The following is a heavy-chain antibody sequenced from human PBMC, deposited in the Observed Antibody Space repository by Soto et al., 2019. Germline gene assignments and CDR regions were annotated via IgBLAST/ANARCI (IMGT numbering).Heavy chain of an antibody. CDR1: GFTFNVAW. CDR2: IKDRGTV. J-gene: IGHJ5*02. Sequence: GGSLRLSCVASGFTFNVAWLSWVRQSPGKGLEWVGRIKDRGTVDYAAFAQGRFTISRDDSKSTLYLQMNSLQTEDTAVYYCTTVSHFDLGGQGIPVTVSS. V-gene: IGHV3-15*07. CDR3: TTVSHFDL.